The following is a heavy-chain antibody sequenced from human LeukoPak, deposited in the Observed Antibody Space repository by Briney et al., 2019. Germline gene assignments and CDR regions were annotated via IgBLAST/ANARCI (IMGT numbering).Heavy chain of an antibody. CDR2: ISSSSSYI. Sequence: PGGSLRLSCAASGFTFSYYAMSWVRQAPGKGLEWVSSISSSSSYIYYADSVKGRFTISRDNAKNSLYLQMNSLRAEDTAVYYCARDGTRGIAAAGTMCGAFDIWGQGTMVTVSS. V-gene: IGHV3-21*01. J-gene: IGHJ3*02. CDR3: ARDGTRGIAAAGTMCGAFDI. D-gene: IGHD6-13*01. CDR1: GFTFSYYA.